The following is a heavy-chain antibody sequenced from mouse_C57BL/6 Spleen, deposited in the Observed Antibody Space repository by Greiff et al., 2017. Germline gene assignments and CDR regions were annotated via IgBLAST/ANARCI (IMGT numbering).Heavy chain of an antibody. Sequence: EVKLQESGPELVKPGASVKISCKASGYSFTGYYMHWVKQSHGNILDWIGYIYPYNGVSSYNQKFKGKATLTVDKSSSTAYMELRSLTSEDSAVYYCARGGYEDYDVEYFDVWGTGTTVTVSS. CDR1: GYSFTGYY. D-gene: IGHD2-4*01. CDR3: ARGGYEDYDVEYFDV. V-gene: IGHV1-31*01. CDR2: IYPYNGVS. J-gene: IGHJ1*03.